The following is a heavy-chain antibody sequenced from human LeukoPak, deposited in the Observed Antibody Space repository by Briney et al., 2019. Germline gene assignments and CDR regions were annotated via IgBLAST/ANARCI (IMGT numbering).Heavy chain of an antibody. CDR2: IYYSGST. Sequence: SETLSLTCTVSGGSISSSSYYWGWIRQPPGKGLEWIGSIYYSGSTYYNPSLKSRVTISVDTSKNQFSLKLSSVTAADTAVYYCARHVKYQLFDYYYYSMDVWGKGTTVTISS. CDR3: ARHVKYQLFDYYYYSMDV. D-gene: IGHD2-2*01. CDR1: GGSISSSSYY. V-gene: IGHV4-39*01. J-gene: IGHJ6*03.